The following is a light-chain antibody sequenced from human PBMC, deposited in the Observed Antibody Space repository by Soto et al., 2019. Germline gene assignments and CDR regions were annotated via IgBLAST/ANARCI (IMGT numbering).Light chain of an antibody. CDR3: SSYAGSNNFGV. CDR1: SSDVGGYTY. CDR2: EVS. V-gene: IGLV2-8*01. J-gene: IGLJ2*01. Sequence: QSALTQPPSASGSPGQSVTISCTGTSSDVGGYTYVSWYQQNPGKAPKLMIYEVSKRPSGVPDRFSGSKSGHTASLTVSGLQAEDEADYYCSSYAGSNNFGVFGGGTKLPVL.